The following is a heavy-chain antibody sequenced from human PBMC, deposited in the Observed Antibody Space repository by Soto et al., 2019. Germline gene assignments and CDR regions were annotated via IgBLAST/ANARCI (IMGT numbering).Heavy chain of an antibody. J-gene: IGHJ4*02. D-gene: IGHD1-1*01. CDR2: INDQGSSP. Sequence: PGGSLRLSCAASGFTFSNYWMHWVRQAPGKGLVWVSRINDQGSSPTYADSVKGRFTISRDNAKKTLYLQMNSLRAEDTAVYYCARDWNFDYSGQGTLVTVSS. V-gene: IGHV3-74*01. CDR3: ARDWNFDY. CDR1: GFTFSNYW.